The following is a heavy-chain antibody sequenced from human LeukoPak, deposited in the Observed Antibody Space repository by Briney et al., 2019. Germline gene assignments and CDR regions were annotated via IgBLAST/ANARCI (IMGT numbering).Heavy chain of an antibody. V-gene: IGHV3-48*01. Sequence: GGSLRLSCAASGFTFSSYWMSWVRRAPGRGLEWLSYISSGSRTIYYADSVKGRFTIFRDNAQNSLFFQMNSLRVDDTAVYYCARESITGDRDFDYWGQGALITVSS. CDR2: ISSGSRTI. J-gene: IGHJ4*02. D-gene: IGHD7-27*01. CDR3: ARESITGDRDFDY. CDR1: GFTFSSYW.